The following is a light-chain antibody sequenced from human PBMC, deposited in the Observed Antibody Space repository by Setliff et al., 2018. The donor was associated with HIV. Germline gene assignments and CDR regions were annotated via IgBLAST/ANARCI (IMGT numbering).Light chain of an antibody. V-gene: IGLV2-14*01. J-gene: IGLJ1*01. CDR1: GSDVAGYTY. CDR3: SSYTSSNTFYV. CDR2: DVG. Sequence: QSALTQPASLSGSPGQSITISCTETGSDVAGYTYVSWYQQHPGKAPKLIIYDVGKRPSGVSNRFSGSKSGNTASLTISGLQAEDEAEYYCSSYTSSNTFYVFATGTKVTVL.